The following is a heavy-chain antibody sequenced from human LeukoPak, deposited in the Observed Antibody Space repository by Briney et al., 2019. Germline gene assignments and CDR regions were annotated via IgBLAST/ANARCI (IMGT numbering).Heavy chain of an antibody. J-gene: IGHJ4*02. CDR1: GFTFTNVW. V-gene: IGHV3-15*01. Sequence: GGSLRLSCAASGFTFTNVWMSWVRQAPGKGLEWVGRIRSNTVGGTTDYAAPVKDRFTISRDDSKNTLYLQMNSLKTEDTAVYYCTTFADFWSPHTFDYWGQGTLVTVSS. CDR2: IRSNTVGGTT. D-gene: IGHD3-3*01. CDR3: TTFADFWSPHTFDY.